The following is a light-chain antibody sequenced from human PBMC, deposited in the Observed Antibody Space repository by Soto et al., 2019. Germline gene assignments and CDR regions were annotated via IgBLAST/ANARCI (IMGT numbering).Light chain of an antibody. J-gene: IGKJ1*01. CDR3: QQYEGSLRT. CDR1: QSVSSSY. Sequence: EIVLTQSPGTLSLSPGQRATLSCRASQSVSSSYLAWYQQKPGQAPRLLIHGASSRATGIPDRFSGSGSGTDFTLSISRLEPEDFALHYCQQYEGSLRTFGQGTKV. CDR2: GAS. V-gene: IGKV3-20*01.